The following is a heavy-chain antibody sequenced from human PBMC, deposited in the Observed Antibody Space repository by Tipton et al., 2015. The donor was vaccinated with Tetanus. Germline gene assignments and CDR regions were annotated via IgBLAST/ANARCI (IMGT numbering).Heavy chain of an antibody. CDR3: AKAKSWINLFFGDI. V-gene: IGHV3-23*01. D-gene: IGHD3-10*01. CDR1: GFSLSRYG. J-gene: IGHJ4*02. Sequence: SLRLSCEASGFSLSRYGMTWFRQPPGRGLDWVSAISSRGDGTNYAASVKGRFTISRDNSKNTVYLQMNSLRAEDTAVYFCAKAKSWINLFFGDIWGQGTLVTVSS. CDR2: ISSRGDGT.